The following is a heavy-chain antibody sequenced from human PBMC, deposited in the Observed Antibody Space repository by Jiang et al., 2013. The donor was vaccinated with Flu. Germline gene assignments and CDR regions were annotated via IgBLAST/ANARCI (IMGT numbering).Heavy chain of an antibody. CDR1: YY. CDR2: INPDSGGT. V-gene: IGHV1-2*02. Sequence: YYMHWVRQAPGQGLEWMAYINPDSGGTIYAQKFQGRVTMTRDTSISTAYMELSRLRSDDTAVYYCARALTYSFDSWGQGTLVTVSS. D-gene: IGHD4/OR15-4a*01. CDR3: ARALTYSFDS. J-gene: IGHJ4*02.